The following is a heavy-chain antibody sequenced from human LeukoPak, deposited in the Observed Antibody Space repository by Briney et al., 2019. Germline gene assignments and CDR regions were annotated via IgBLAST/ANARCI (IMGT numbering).Heavy chain of an antibody. D-gene: IGHD6-19*01. Sequence: ASVKVSCKASGYTFTSYYMHWVRQAPGQGLEWMGIINPSGGSTSYAQKFQGRVTMTRDTSTSTVYMELSSLRSEDTAVYYCARDPGGAGYSSGHDDYWGQGTLVTVSS. V-gene: IGHV1-46*01. CDR1: GYTFTSYY. J-gene: IGHJ4*02. CDR2: INPSGGST. CDR3: ARDPGGAGYSSGHDDY.